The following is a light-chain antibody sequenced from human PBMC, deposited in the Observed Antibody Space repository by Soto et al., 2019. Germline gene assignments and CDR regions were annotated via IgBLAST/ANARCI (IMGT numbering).Light chain of an antibody. V-gene: IGLV4-69*01. CDR2: LNSDGSH. CDR3: QTWGSGIVV. Sequence: QPVLTQSPSASASLGASVKLTCSRSSGYSNYAIAWHQQQSEKGPRYLMKLNSDGSHSKGDGIPDRFSGSSSGAERYLTISSLQSEDEADYYCQTWGSGIVVFGGGTKLTVL. CDR1: SGYSNYA. J-gene: IGLJ2*01.